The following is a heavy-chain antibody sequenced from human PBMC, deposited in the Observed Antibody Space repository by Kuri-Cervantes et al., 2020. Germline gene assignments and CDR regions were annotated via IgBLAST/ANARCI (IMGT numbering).Heavy chain of an antibody. CDR3: VRGDARDL. V-gene: IGHV3-33*03. CDR1: GFAFSSYA. J-gene: IGHJ1*01. CDR2: IWYDGSNK. Sequence: GGSLRLSCAASGFAFSSYAMHWVRQAPGKGLEWVAVIWYDGSNKYYADSVKGRFTISMDNAQNSVYLQLNSLRVDDTATYYCVRGDARDLWGQGTQVTVSS. D-gene: IGHD2-21*02.